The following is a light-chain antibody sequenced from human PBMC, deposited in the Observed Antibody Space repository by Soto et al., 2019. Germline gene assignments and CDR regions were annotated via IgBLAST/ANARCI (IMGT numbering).Light chain of an antibody. V-gene: IGKV1-5*01. CDR3: QQYNRFSWT. CDR1: QSISSC. J-gene: IGKJ1*01. Sequence: DTQMTQYPSTLSVSDGDRVTITCGASQSISSCLDWYQKKTGKAPKLLIYDASSLQSGVPSRLRGSGYGTELTCSISSMKNDDFECXECQQYNRFSWTFGQGTKVDIK. CDR2: DAS.